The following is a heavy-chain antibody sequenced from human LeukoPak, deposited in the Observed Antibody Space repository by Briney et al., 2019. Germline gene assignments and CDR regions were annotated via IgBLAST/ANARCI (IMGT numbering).Heavy chain of an antibody. J-gene: IGHJ4*02. D-gene: IGHD6-19*01. CDR3: AREGQWLVRGYFDY. CDR2: INSDGSST. Sequence: GGSLRLSCAASGFTFSSYWMHWVRQAPGKGLVWVSRINSDGSSTSYADSVKGRFTISRDNAKKTLYLQMNSLRAEGTAVYYCAREGQWLVRGYFDYWGQGTLVTVSS. V-gene: IGHV3-74*01. CDR1: GFTFSSYW.